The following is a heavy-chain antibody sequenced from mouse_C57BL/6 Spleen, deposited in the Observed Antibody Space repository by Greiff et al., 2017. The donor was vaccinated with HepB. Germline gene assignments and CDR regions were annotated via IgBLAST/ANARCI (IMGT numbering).Heavy chain of an antibody. D-gene: IGHD3-2*02. V-gene: IGHV1-53*01. CDR1: GYTFTSYW. CDR3: ARKRQLRGYAMDY. Sequence: QVQLQQPGTELVKPGASVKLSCKASGYTFTSYWMHWVKQRPGQGLEWIGNINPRNGGTNYNEKFNGKATLTVDKSASTAYMQLSSLTAEDSAVYYCARKRQLRGYAMDYWGQGTSVTVSS. J-gene: IGHJ4*01. CDR2: INPRNGGT.